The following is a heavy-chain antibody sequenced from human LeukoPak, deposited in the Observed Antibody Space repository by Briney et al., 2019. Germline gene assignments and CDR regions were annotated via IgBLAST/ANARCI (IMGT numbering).Heavy chain of an antibody. Sequence: GGSLRLSCAASGFTFDDYAMHWVRQAPGKGLEWVSGISWNSGSIGYADSVKGRFTISRDNAKNSLYLQMNSLRAEDTALYYCAKDISSGYYWYFDLWGRGTLVTVSS. D-gene: IGHD3-22*01. V-gene: IGHV3-9*01. CDR2: ISWNSGSI. CDR3: AKDISSGYYWYFDL. CDR1: GFTFDDYA. J-gene: IGHJ2*01.